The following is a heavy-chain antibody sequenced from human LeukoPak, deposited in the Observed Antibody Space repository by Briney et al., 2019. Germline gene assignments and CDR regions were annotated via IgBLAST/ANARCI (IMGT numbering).Heavy chain of an antibody. J-gene: IGHJ4*02. D-gene: IGHD3-9*01. CDR2: INWNGGST. Sequence: GGSLRLSCAASGFTFDDYGMSWVRQAPGKGLEWVSGINWNGGSTGYADSVKGRFTISRDNSKNTLYLQMNSLRAEDTAVYYCAKDRSDILTGYYSDYWGQGTLVTVSS. CDR3: AKDRSDILTGYYSDY. V-gene: IGHV3-20*04. CDR1: GFTFDDYG.